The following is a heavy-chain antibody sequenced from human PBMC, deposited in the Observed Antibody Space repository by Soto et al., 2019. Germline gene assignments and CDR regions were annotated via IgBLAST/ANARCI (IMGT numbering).Heavy chain of an antibody. J-gene: IGHJ6*02. CDR3: ATGSFTSTGGRIGYNYNAMDV. D-gene: IGHD1-1*01. CDR1: GGTFSSHS. Sequence: QVQLVQSGAEVKKPGSSVKVSCKSSGGTFSSHSINWVRQAPGQGLEWMGGIIPIFGPANFAKKFQGRVTITADESTTTAYMELSSLTSEDTAVYYCATGSFTSTGGRIGYNYNAMDVWGQGTTVTVSS. V-gene: IGHV1-69*01. CDR2: IIPIFGPA.